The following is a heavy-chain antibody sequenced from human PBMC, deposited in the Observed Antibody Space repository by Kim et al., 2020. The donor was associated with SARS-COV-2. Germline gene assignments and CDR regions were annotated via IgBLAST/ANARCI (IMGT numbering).Heavy chain of an antibody. CDR2: IYYSGST. CDR1: GGSISSYY. D-gene: IGHD6-19*01. Sequence: SETLSLTCTVSGGSISSYYWSWIRQPPGKGLEWIGYIYYSGSTNYNPSLKSRVTISVDTSKNQFSLKLSSVTAADTAVYYCARGSSGWYRDYYYYGMDVWGQGTTVTVSS. J-gene: IGHJ6*02. V-gene: IGHV4-59*01. CDR3: ARGSSGWYRDYYYYGMDV.